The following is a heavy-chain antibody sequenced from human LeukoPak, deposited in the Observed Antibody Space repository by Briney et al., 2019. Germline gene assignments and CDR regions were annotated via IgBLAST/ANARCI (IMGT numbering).Heavy chain of an antibody. CDR3: ARESYYYDSSGYYPMGYFDY. D-gene: IGHD3-22*01. CDR2: IIPIFGTA. CDR1: GGTFISYA. V-gene: IGHV1-69*13. Sequence: GASVKVSCKASGGTFISYAISWVRQAPGQGLEWMGGIIPIFGTANYAQKFQGRVTITADESTSTAYMELSSLRSEDTAVYYCARESYYYDSSGYYPMGYFDYWGQGTLVTVSS. J-gene: IGHJ4*02.